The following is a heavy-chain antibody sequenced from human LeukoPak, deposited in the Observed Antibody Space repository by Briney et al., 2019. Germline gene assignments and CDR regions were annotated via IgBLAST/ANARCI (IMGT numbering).Heavy chain of an antibody. D-gene: IGHD2-2*01. CDR1: GGSIRKYY. V-gene: IGHV4-59*01. J-gene: IGHJ3*02. Sequence: PSETPSHTCTDSGGSIRKYYWKWGPDPPGEGLGWVGYSYCSGSTSYNPSLKSRVTISVDTSKSQFSLKLTSVTAADTAVYYCARGRIPEANTGAFDIWGQGTVVTVSS. CDR2: SYCSGST. CDR3: ARGRIPEANTGAFDI.